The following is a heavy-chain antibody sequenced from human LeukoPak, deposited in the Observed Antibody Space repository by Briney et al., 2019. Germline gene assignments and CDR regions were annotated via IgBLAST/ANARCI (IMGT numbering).Heavy chain of an antibody. J-gene: IGHJ4*02. CDR3: ARHCPDGYNYCLDY. V-gene: IGHV4-59*08. Sequence: SETLSFTCTVSGGSISSYYWSWIRQPPGKGLEWIGYIYYSGSTNYNPSLKSRVTISVDTSKNQFSLKLSSVTAADTAVYYCARHCPDGYNYCLDYWGQGTLVTVSS. CDR1: GGSISSYY. CDR2: IYYSGST. D-gene: IGHD5-24*01.